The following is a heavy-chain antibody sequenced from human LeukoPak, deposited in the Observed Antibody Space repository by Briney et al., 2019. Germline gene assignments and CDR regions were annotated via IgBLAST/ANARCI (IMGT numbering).Heavy chain of an antibody. CDR2: ISSSGSTI. Sequence: GGSLRLSCATSGFTFSSYSMNWVRQAPGKGLEWISYISSSGSTIYYADSVKGRFTISRDNAKNSLYLQMNSLRAEDTAVYYCAELGITMIGGVWGKGTTVTISS. J-gene: IGHJ6*04. CDR3: AELGITMIGGV. CDR1: GFTFSSYS. D-gene: IGHD3-10*02. V-gene: IGHV3-48*04.